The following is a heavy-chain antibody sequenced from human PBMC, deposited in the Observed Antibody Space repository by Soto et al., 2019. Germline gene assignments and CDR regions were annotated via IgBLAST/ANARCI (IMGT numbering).Heavy chain of an antibody. CDR3: ARVLNGQWYFDY. D-gene: IGHD6-19*01. CDR2: VNTDESRT. V-gene: IGHV3-74*01. J-gene: IGHJ4*02. CDR1: GFTFSSYC. Sequence: GGSLRLSCGASGFTFSSYCMHWVRQAPGKGLVWVSRVNTDESRTSYADSVKGRFTISRDNAKNTLYLQMNSLRAEDTAVYYCARVLNGQWYFDYWGQGTQVTVSP.